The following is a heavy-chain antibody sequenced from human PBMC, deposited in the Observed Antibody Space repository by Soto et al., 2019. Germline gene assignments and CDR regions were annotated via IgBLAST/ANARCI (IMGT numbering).Heavy chain of an antibody. Sequence: ASVKVSCKASGYSFTGYSMHWVRQAPGQGLEWMGWINPKNGATNYARKFQGWVTMIRDTSISTVYMELSNLKSDDTAVYSCARLPVFLDYDSGSSDDWGQGSLVTVSS. D-gene: IGHD3-10*01. V-gene: IGHV1-2*04. J-gene: IGHJ4*02. CDR2: INPKNGAT. CDR1: GYSFTGYS. CDR3: ARLPVFLDYDSGSSDD.